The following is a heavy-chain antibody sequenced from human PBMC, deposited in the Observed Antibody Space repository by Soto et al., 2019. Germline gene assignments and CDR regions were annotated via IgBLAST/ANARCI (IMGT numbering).Heavy chain of an antibody. CDR2: IYYSGST. J-gene: IGHJ5*02. Sequence: PSETLSLTCTVSGGSISSGGYYWSWIRQHPGKGLEWIGYIYYSGSTYYNPSLKSRVTISVDTSKNQFSLKLSSVTAADTAVYYCARSLPSPVVAAEMNWFDPWGQGTLVTVSS. V-gene: IGHV4-31*03. CDR3: ARSLPSPVVAAEMNWFDP. CDR1: GGSISSGGYY. D-gene: IGHD2-15*01.